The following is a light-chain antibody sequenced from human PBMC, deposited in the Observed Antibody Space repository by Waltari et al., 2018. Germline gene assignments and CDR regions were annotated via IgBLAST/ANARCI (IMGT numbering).Light chain of an antibody. J-gene: IGLJ2*01. CDR3: FSYAGSNNLV. Sequence: QSALTQPPSASGSPGQSVTISCTGTSSDVGAYNYVSWYQQHPDKAPQLMIFEVSLRPSGVPDRFSGAKSGNAASLTVSGLQAEDEADYYCFSYAGSNNLVFGGGTKLTVL. V-gene: IGLV2-8*01. CDR1: SSDVGAYNY. CDR2: EVS.